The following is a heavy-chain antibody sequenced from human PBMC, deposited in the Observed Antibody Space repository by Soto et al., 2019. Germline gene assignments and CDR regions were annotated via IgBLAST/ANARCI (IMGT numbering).Heavy chain of an antibody. V-gene: IGHV3-64*01. CDR1: GFTFSSYA. Sequence: EVQLVESGGGLVQPGGSLRLSCAASGFTFSSYAMHWVRQAPGKGLEYVSAISSNGGSTYYANSVKGRFTISRDNSKNTLYLQMGSLRAEDMAVYYCARTIPQTVSGNYYMDVWGKGTTVTVSS. D-gene: IGHD3-9*01. CDR3: ARTIPQTVSGNYYMDV. CDR2: ISSNGGST. J-gene: IGHJ6*03.